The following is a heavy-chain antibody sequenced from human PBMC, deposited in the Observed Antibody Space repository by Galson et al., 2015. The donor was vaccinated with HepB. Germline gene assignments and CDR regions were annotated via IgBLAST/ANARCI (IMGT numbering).Heavy chain of an antibody. D-gene: IGHD6-13*01. CDR3: AREGQQLVQGDGMDV. V-gene: IGHV4-31*03. J-gene: IGHJ6*02. Sequence: TLSLTCTVSGGSISSGGYYWSWIRQHPGKGLEWIGYIYYSGSTYYNPSLKSRVTTSVDTSKNQFSLKLSSVTAADTAVYYCAREGQQLVQGDGMDVWGQGTTVTVSS. CDR2: IYYSGST. CDR1: GGSISSGGYY.